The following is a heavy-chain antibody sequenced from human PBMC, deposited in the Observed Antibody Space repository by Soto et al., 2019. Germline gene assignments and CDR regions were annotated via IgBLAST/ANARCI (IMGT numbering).Heavy chain of an antibody. V-gene: IGHV1-8*01. Sequence: ASVKVSCKASGYTFTSYDINWVRQATGQGLEWTGWMNPNSGNTGYAQKFQGRVTMTRNTSISTAYMELSSLRSEDTAVYYCARELYSSVRFDPWGQGTLVTVSS. CDR2: MNPNSGNT. J-gene: IGHJ5*02. D-gene: IGHD6-25*01. CDR3: ARELYSSVRFDP. CDR1: GYTFTSYD.